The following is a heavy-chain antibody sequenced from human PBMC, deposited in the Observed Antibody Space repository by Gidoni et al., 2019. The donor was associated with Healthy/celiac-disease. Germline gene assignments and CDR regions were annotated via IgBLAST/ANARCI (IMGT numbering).Heavy chain of an antibody. CDR1: GASISSGGYY. J-gene: IGHJ4*02. Sequence: QVQLQESGPGLVKPSQTLSLTCTVSGASISSGGYYWRWIRQHPGKGLEWIGYIYYSGSTYYNPSLKSRVTISVDTSKNQFSLKLSSVTAADTAVYYCAREGVGNYFDYWGQGTLVTVSS. V-gene: IGHV4-31*03. CDR3: AREGVGNYFDY. CDR2: IYYSGST. D-gene: IGHD3-3*01.